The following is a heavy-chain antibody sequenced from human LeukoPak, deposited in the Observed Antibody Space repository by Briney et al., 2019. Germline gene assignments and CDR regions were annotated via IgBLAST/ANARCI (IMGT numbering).Heavy chain of an antibody. CDR2: IIPILGIA. CDR3: ASGYCSSTSCYLYYMDV. V-gene: IGHV1-69*02. Sequence: GSSVKVSCKASGGTFSSYTISWVRQAPGQGLEWMGRIIPILGIANYVQKFQGRVTITADKSTSTAYMELSSLRSEDTAVYYCASGYCSSTSCYLYYMDVWGKGTTVTVSS. D-gene: IGHD2-2*03. CDR1: GGTFSSYT. J-gene: IGHJ6*03.